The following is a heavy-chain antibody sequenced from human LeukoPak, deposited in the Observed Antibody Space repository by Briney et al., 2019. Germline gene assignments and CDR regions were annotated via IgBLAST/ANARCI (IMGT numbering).Heavy chain of an antibody. D-gene: IGHD4/OR15-4a*01. V-gene: IGHV3-23*01. CDR2: ISAGGGAT. CDR1: GFTFSSYA. Sequence: PGGSLRLSCAASGFTFSSYAMSWVRQAPGKGLEWVSVISAGGGATFYADSVKGRFTISRDNAKNTLYLQMNSLRAEDTAVYYCAKEYGASRWGQGTLVTVSS. CDR3: AKEYGASR. J-gene: IGHJ4*02.